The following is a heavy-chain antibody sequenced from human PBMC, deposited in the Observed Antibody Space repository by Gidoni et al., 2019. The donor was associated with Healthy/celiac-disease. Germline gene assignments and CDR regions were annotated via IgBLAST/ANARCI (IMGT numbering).Heavy chain of an antibody. V-gene: IGHV1-69*01. D-gene: IGHD3-16*02. CDR1: GGTFSSYA. CDR3: ATPPYDYVWGSYRYHFDY. J-gene: IGHJ4*02. Sequence: QVQLVQSGAEVKKPGSSVKVSCKASGGTFSSYAISWVRQAPGQGLEWMGGIIPIFGTANYAQKFQGRVTITADESTSTAYMELSSLRSEDTAVYYCATPPYDYVWGSYRYHFDYWGQGTLVTVSS. CDR2: IIPIFGTA.